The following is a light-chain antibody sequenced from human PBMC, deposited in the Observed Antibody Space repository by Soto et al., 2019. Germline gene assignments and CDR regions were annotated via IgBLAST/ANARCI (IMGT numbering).Light chain of an antibody. CDR2: KAS. V-gene: IGKV1-5*03. Sequence: DIQITQSPSTLSGSVGDRVTITCRASQTISSWWAWYQQKPGKAPKLLIYKASTLKSGVPSRFSGSGSGTEFTLTISCLQPDDVATYYCQHYNSYSEAFGQGTKVDIK. CDR1: QTISSW. CDR3: QHYNSYSEA. J-gene: IGKJ1*01.